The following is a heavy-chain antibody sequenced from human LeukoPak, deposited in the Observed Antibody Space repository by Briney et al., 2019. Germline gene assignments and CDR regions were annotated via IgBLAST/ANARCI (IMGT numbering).Heavy chain of an antibody. CDR2: ISYDGSNK. CDR1: GFTFSSYG. CDR3: AKGICSSTSCYDYYYGMDV. J-gene: IGHJ6*04. V-gene: IGHV3-30*18. D-gene: IGHD2-2*01. Sequence: GSLRLSCAASGFTFSSYGMHWVRQAPGKGLEWVAVISYDGSNKYYAASVKGRFTISRDNSKNTLYLQMNSLRAEDTAVYYCAKGICSSTSCYDYYYGMDVWGKGTTVTVSS.